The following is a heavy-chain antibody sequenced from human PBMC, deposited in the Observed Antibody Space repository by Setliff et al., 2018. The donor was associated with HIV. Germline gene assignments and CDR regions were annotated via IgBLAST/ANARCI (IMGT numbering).Heavy chain of an antibody. D-gene: IGHD3-22*01. CDR2: IVVDSGNT. J-gene: IGHJ3*02. CDR1: GFSFISSD. Sequence: SVKVSCKASGFSFISSDRQGVRQARGQRLEWIGGIVVDSGNTNYAQKFQERVTITRDMSTSTAYMELSSLRSEDTAVYYCAALYYDSSGYYPGAFDIWGQGTMVTVSS. V-gene: IGHV1-58*02. CDR3: AALYYDSSGYYPGAFDI.